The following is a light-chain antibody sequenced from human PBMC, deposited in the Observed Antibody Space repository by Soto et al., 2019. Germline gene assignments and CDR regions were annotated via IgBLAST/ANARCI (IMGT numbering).Light chain of an antibody. V-gene: IGKV3-15*01. Sequence: EIVMTQSPATLSVSPGERATLSCRASQSVTSNLAWYQQKPGQAPRLLIYGASTRATGIPARFSGSGSGTEFTLTISGLQSDDFAVYCCQQYNNWPPTFGQGTRLEIK. CDR1: QSVTSN. CDR2: GAS. CDR3: QQYNNWPPT. J-gene: IGKJ5*01.